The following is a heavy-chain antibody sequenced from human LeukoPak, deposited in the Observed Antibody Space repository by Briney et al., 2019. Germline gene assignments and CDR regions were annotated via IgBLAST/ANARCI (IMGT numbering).Heavy chain of an antibody. CDR3: ARGGYSSSWYGL. Sequence: SETLSLTCAVYGGSFSGYYWSWIRQPPGKGLEWIGEINHSGSTNYNPSLKSRVTISVDTSKNQFSLKLSSVTAADTAAYYCARGGYSSSWYGLWGQGTLVTVSS. CDR2: INHSGST. J-gene: IGHJ4*02. D-gene: IGHD6-13*01. V-gene: IGHV4-34*01. CDR1: GGSFSGYY.